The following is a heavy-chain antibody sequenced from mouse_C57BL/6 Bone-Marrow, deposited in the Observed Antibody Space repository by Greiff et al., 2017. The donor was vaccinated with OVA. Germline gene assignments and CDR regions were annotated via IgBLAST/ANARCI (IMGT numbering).Heavy chain of an antibody. Sequence: VQLQQSVAELVRPGASVKLSCTASGFNIKNTYMHWVKQRPEQGLEWIGRIDPANDNTKYAPKFQGKATMTADTFSNTAYLQLSSLSSEDTADYCCARGNFGSSFYAMDDWGPGTSVTVSS. CDR1: GFNIKNTY. J-gene: IGHJ4*01. CDR2: IDPANDNT. V-gene: IGHV14-3*01. CDR3: ARGNFGSSFYAMDD. D-gene: IGHD1-1*01.